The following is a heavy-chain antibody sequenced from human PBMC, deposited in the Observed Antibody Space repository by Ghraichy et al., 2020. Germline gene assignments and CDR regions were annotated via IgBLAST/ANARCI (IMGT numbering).Heavy chain of an antibody. CDR2: IYNTGSP. D-gene: IGHD6-6*01. CDR1: GASLSSGGHF. CDR3: ARGTSSSAAYSMDV. J-gene: IGHJ6*02. V-gene: IGHV4-31*03. Sequence: SETLSLTCTVSGASLSSGGHFWSWIRQHPGKGLECLGPIYNTGSPYSNPSLQRRVSISVDTSKNQSSLKLSAVTAADTAVYYCARGTSSSAAYSMDVWGQGTTVTVSS.